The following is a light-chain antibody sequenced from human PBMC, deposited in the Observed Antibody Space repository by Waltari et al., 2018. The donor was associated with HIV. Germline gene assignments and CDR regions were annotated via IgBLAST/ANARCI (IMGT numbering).Light chain of an antibody. Sequence: EIVLTQSPATLSLSRGERATLSCRASQSVGSYLGWYQQKPGQAPRLLIYDASNRATVIPARFSGSGSGTDFTLTISSLEPEDFAVYYCQQRSDWPPTFGQGTKVEIK. J-gene: IGKJ1*01. CDR2: DAS. CDR1: QSVGSY. V-gene: IGKV3-11*01. CDR3: QQRSDWPPT.